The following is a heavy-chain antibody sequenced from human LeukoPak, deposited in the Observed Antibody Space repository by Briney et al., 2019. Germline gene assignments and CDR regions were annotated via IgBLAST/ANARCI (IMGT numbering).Heavy chain of an antibody. CDR3: ARGYSGTFDYYYYMDV. CDR2: IIPILNTI. Sequence: SVKVSCKVVGGSFTNNSEAISWVRQAPGQGLEWMGGIIPILNTIDYSQKFQGRVVITADKSTSTAYMELSSLRSEDTAVYYCARGYSGTFDYYYYMDVWGKGTTVTVSS. J-gene: IGHJ6*03. V-gene: IGHV1-69*10. CDR1: GGSFTNNSEA. D-gene: IGHD1-26*01.